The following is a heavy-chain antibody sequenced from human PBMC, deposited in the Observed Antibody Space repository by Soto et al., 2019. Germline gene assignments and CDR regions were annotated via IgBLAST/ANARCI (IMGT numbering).Heavy chain of an antibody. D-gene: IGHD3-10*01. CDR2: INAGNGNT. J-gene: IGHJ4*02. V-gene: IGHV1-3*01. CDR1: GYTFTSYA. Sequence: QVQLVQSGAEVKKPGASVKVSCKASGYTFTSYAMHWVRQAPGQRLEWMGWINAGNGNTKYSQKFQGRVTITRDTSASTAYIELSSLRSEDTAVYYCARAGWYYYGSGSPDYWGQGTLVTVSS. CDR3: ARAGWYYYGSGSPDY.